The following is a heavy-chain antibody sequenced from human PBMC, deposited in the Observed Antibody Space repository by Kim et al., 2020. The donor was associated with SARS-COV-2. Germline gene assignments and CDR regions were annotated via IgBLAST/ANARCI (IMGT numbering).Heavy chain of an antibody. V-gene: IGHV6-1*01. CDR2: TYYRSKWYN. D-gene: IGHD2-15*01. CDR3: ARVEGGRYCSGGSCLDAFDI. J-gene: IGHJ3*02. Sequence: SQTLSLTCAISGDSVSSNSAAWNWIRQSPSRGLEWLGRTYYRSKWYNDYAVSVKSRITINPDTSKNQFSLQLNSVTPEDTAVYYCARVEGGRYCSGGSCLDAFDIWGQGTMVTVSS. CDR1: GDSVSSNSAA.